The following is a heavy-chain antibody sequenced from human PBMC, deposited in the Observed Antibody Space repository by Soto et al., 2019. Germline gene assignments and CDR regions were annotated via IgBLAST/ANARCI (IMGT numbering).Heavy chain of an antibody. CDR3: ASIAAAGTKLDY. Sequence: SETLSLTCTVSGGSISSGGYYWSWIRQHPGKGLEWIGYIYYSGSTYYNPSLKSRVTISVDTSKNQFSLKLSSVTAADTAVYYCASIAAAGTKLDYWGQGTLVTVSS. CDR2: IYYSGST. V-gene: IGHV4-31*03. D-gene: IGHD6-13*01. J-gene: IGHJ4*02. CDR1: GGSISSGGYY.